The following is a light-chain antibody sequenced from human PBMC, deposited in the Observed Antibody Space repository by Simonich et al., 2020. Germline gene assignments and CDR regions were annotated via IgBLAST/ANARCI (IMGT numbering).Light chain of an antibody. CDR2: DAA. CDR3: QQRSNWIT. J-gene: IGKJ5*01. CDR1: QSVSSY. V-gene: IGKV3-11*01. Sequence: EIVLTQSPATLSLSPGERATLSCRASQSVSSYLAWYQQKPGPSPRLLIYDAANRATGIPARFRCSGSGTDFTLTISSLEPEDFAVYYCQQRSNWITFGQGTRLEIK.